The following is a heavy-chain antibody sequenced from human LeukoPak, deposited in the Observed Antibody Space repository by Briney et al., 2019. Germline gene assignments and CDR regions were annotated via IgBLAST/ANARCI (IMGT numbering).Heavy chain of an antibody. Sequence: NSSQTLSLTCAVSGGFISSGGYSWSWIRQPPGKGLEWIGYIYHSGSTYYNPSLKSRVTISVDRSKNQFSLKLSSVTAADTAVYYCARSIFGVVTVFDYWGQGTLVTVSS. D-gene: IGHD3-3*01. CDR3: ARSIFGVVTVFDY. V-gene: IGHV4-30-2*01. CDR2: IYHSGST. CDR1: GGFISSGGYS. J-gene: IGHJ4*02.